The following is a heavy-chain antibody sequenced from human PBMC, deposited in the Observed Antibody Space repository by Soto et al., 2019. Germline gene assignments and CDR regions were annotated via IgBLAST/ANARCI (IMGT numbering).Heavy chain of an antibody. V-gene: IGHV3-33*01. J-gene: IGHJ3*02. Sequence: GGSLRLSCAASGFTFSSYGMHWVRQAPGKGLEWVAVIWYDGSNKYYADSVKGRFTISRDNSKNTLYLQMNSLRAEDTAVYYCARDPGELSLYHAFDIWGQGTMVTVSS. CDR2: IWYDGSNK. CDR1: GFTFSSYG. D-gene: IGHD3-16*02. CDR3: ARDPGELSLYHAFDI.